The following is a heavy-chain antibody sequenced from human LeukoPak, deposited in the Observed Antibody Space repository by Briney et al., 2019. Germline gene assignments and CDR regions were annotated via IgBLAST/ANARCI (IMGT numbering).Heavy chain of an antibody. CDR1: GFTFSSYW. D-gene: IGHD2-15*01. CDR2: INGDGSSP. J-gene: IGHJ4*02. Sequence: GGSLRLSCTASGFTFSSYWMQWVRQVPGKGLVWASRINGDGSSPSYADSVKGRFTISRDNSKNTLYLQMNNLSAEDTAVYYCARETSGSFPYWGQGTLVTVSS. V-gene: IGHV3-74*01. CDR3: ARETSGSFPY.